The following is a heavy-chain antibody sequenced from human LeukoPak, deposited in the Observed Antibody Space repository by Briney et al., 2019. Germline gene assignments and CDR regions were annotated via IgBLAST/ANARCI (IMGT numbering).Heavy chain of an antibody. CDR2: IYPGDSDT. V-gene: IGHV5-51*01. Sequence: GESLTIPCKGSGYSFTSYWIGWVRQMPGKGLEWMGIIYPGDSDTRYSPSFQGQVTISADKSISTAYLQWSSLKASDTAMYYCARLGAAAGTWGENWFDPWGQGNQVTVSS. CDR1: GYSFTSYW. D-gene: IGHD6-13*01. CDR3: ARLGAAAGTWGENWFDP. J-gene: IGHJ5*02.